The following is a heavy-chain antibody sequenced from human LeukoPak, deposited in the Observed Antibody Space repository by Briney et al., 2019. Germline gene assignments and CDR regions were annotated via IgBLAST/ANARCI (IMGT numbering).Heavy chain of an antibody. J-gene: IGHJ5*02. V-gene: IGHV3-11*03. CDR3: ARRGTTYCTVDSCHPNWFDP. D-gene: IGHD2-15*01. CDR1: GFPFSDYY. Sequence: GGPLRLPCAASGFPFSDYYMPWIRQAPGRGREGISYINGSSSDTKYADSVKGRFTISRDNAKNSLYLLMNSLRAEDTAVYYCARRGTTYCTVDSCHPNWFDPWGQGTLVTVSS. CDR2: INGSSSDT.